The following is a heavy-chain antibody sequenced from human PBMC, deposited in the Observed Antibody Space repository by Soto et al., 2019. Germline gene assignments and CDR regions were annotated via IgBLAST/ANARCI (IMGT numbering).Heavy chain of an antibody. CDR3: ARVPDV. V-gene: IGHV4-59*12. Sequence: SETLSLTCTVSGGSISSSYWSWIRQPPGKGLEWIGYIYHSGSTYYNPSLKSRVTISVDRSKNQFSLKLSSVTAADTAVYYCARVPDVWGQGTTVTVSS. CDR1: GGSISSSY. CDR2: IYHSGST. J-gene: IGHJ6*02.